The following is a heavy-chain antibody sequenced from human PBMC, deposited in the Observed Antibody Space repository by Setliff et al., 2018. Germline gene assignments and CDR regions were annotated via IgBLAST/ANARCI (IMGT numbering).Heavy chain of an antibody. Sequence: ASVKVSCKASGYTFTSYDINWVRQATGQGLEWMGWMNPNSGNTGYAQKFQGRVTMTRNTSISTAYMDLSSLRSEDTAVYYCARALRFLEWLLPSGGYYYYYMDVWGKGTTVTVSS. CDR3: ARALRFLEWLLPSGGYYYYYMDV. CDR1: GYTFTSYD. D-gene: IGHD3-3*01. V-gene: IGHV1-8*02. J-gene: IGHJ6*03. CDR2: MNPNSGNT.